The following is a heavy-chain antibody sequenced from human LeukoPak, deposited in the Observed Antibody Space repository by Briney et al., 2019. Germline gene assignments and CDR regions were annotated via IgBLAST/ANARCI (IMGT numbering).Heavy chain of an antibody. CDR1: GGSISSGDYY. Sequence: SQTLSLTCTVSGGSISSGDYYWSWLRQPPGKGLEWIGYIYYSGSTYYNPSLKSRVTISVDTSKNQFSLKLSSVTAADTAVYYCARTPELRYCSSTSCYSFDYWGQGTLVTVSS. J-gene: IGHJ4*02. D-gene: IGHD2-2*02. CDR3: ARTPELRYCSSTSCYSFDY. CDR2: IYYSGST. V-gene: IGHV4-30-4*01.